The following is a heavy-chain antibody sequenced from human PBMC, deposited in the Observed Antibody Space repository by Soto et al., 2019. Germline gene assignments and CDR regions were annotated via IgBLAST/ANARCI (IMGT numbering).Heavy chain of an antibody. CDR3: ARGPRVRSTGTAAH. J-gene: IGHJ4*02. D-gene: IGHD1-1*01. CDR1: GFSFSAYW. Sequence: GGSLRLSCAVSGFSFSAYWMHWVRQVPGKGLTWVSRISDDGSTATYADSVKGRFVISRDNAKNSLYLEMNTLRVDDSGLYYCARGPRVRSTGTAAHWGRGTLVTVSS. CDR2: ISDDGSTA. V-gene: IGHV3-74*01.